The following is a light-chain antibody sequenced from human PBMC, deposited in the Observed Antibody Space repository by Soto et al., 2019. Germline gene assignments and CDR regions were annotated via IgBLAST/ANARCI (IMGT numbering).Light chain of an antibody. CDR1: QSVVNYQ. CDR2: NTF. CDR3: QQYGALPPT. V-gene: IGKV3-20*01. Sequence: EVVLTQSPGTLSLSPGERVTLSCRTSQSVVNYQLAWYRQKPGQAPRLLIYNTFHRATGIPDRFSGTGSETDFTLTISRLEPEDFAVYHCQQYGALPPTFGQGTKVDIK. J-gene: IGKJ1*01.